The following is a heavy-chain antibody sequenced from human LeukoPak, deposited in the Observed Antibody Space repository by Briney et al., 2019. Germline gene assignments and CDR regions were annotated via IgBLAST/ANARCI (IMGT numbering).Heavy chain of an antibody. CDR1: GGSISSYY. CDR2: IYYSGST. D-gene: IGHD5-18*01. Sequence: SETLSLTCTVSGGSISSYYWSWIRQPPGKGLEWIGYIYYSGSTNYNPSLQSRVTISVDTSKNQFSLKLTSVTAADTAVYYCARHLRPRYGPYDSWGQGTLVTVSS. J-gene: IGHJ4*02. V-gene: IGHV4-59*08. CDR3: ARHLRPRYGPYDS.